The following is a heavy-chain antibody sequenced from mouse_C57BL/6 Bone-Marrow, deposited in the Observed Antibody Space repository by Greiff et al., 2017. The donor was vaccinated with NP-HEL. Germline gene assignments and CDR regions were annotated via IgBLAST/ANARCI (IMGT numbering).Heavy chain of an antibody. Sequence: QVQLQQSGAELVMPGASGKRSCKASGYTFTSYGMHWVKQRPGQGLEWIGEIDPSDSYTNYNQKFKGKSTLTVDKSSSTAYMQLSSLTSEDSAVYYCARRYYFDYWGQGTTLTVSS. CDR2: IDPSDSYT. CDR1: GYTFTSYG. CDR3: ARRYYFDY. V-gene: IGHV1-69*01. J-gene: IGHJ2*01.